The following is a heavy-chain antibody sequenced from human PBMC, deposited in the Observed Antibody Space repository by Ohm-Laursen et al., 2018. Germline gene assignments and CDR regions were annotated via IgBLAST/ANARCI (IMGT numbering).Heavy chain of an antibody. Sequence: TLSLTCAVSGDSINNYYWSWIRQPAGKGLEWIGRMYATGSSNYNPSLNSRVTMSVDTSRNQFSLKLTSVTAADTAVYYCAVSEVRYSFTYLADFWGRGTLVTVPS. CDR1: GDSINNYY. D-gene: IGHD3-9*01. V-gene: IGHV4-4*07. CDR3: AVSEVRYSFTYLADF. CDR2: MYATGSS. J-gene: IGHJ4*02.